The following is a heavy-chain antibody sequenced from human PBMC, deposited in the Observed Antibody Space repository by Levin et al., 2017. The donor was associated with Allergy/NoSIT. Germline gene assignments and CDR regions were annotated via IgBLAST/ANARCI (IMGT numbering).Heavy chain of an antibody. CDR1: GYTFTGYY. CDR3: ARDPSVAGVFDY. V-gene: IGHV1-2*02. J-gene: IGHJ4*02. CDR2: INPNSGGT. Sequence: ASVKVSCKASGYTFTGYYMHWVRQAPGQGLEWMGWINPNSGGTNYAQKFQGRVTMTRDTSISTAYMELSRLRSDDTAVYYCARDPSVAGVFDYWGQGTLVTVSS. D-gene: IGHD6-19*01.